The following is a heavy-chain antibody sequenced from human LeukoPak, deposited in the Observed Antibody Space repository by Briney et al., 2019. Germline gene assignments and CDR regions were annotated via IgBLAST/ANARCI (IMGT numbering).Heavy chain of an antibody. CDR1: GFTFSSYA. CDR3: ARGSLGTIAVAGTLDY. V-gene: IGHV3-23*01. D-gene: IGHD6-19*01. Sequence: GGSLSLSCAASGFTFSSYAMSWVRQAPGKGLEWVSVISGSGGRASYADSVKGRFTISRDNSKNTLYLQVNSLRAEDTAVYYCARGSLGTIAVAGTLDYWGQGILVTVSS. J-gene: IGHJ4*02. CDR2: ISGSGGRA.